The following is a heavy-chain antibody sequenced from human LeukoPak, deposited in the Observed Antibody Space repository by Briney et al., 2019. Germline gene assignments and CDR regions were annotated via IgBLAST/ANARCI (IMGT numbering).Heavy chain of an antibody. V-gene: IGHV3-30*03. J-gene: IGHJ4*02. CDR1: GLTFSSYG. D-gene: IGHD3-16*01. CDR2: ISYDGSNK. Sequence: GGSLRLSCAASGLTFSSYGMHWVRQAPGKGLEWVAVISYDGSNKYYADSVKGRFTISRDNSKNTLYLQMNSLRAEDTAVYYCARWGDNKILDYWGQGTLVTVSS. CDR3: ARWGDNKILDY.